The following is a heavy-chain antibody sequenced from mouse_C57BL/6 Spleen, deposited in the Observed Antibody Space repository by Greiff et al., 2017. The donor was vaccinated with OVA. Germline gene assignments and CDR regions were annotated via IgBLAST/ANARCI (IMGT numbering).Heavy chain of an antibody. CDR2: ISDGGSYT. CDR1: GFTFSSYA. D-gene: IGHD1-1*01. CDR3: AREGGSYWDFDV. J-gene: IGHJ1*03. Sequence: EVKLQESGGGLVKPGGSLKLSCAASGFTFSSYAMSWVRQTPEKRLEWVATISDGGSYTYYPDNVKGRFTISRDNAKNNLYLQMSHLKSEDTAMYYCAREGGSYWDFDVWGTGTTVTVSS. V-gene: IGHV5-4*01.